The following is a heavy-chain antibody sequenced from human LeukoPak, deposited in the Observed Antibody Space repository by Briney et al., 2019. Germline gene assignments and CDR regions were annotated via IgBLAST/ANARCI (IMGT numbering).Heavy chain of an antibody. CDR1: GYTFTGYY. J-gene: IGHJ5*02. D-gene: IGHD4-11*01. CDR3: ARPHTVLYNWFDP. V-gene: IGHV1-2*06. Sequence: GASVKVSCKXSGYTFTGYYIHWVRQAPGQGLEWMGRINPNSGGTNYAQKFQGRVTMTRDTSISTAYMELSSLRSDDTAVYYCARPHTVLYNWFDPWGQGTLVTVSS. CDR2: INPNSGGT.